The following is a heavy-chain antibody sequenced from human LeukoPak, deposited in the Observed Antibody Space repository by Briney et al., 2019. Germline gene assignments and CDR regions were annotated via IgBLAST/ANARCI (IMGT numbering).Heavy chain of an antibody. CDR3: ARPSYCGGDCYIDY. J-gene: IGHJ4*02. Sequence: TSETLSLTCAVSGGSISSGGYSWSWIRQPPGKGLEWIGYIYHSGSTYYNPSLKSRVTISVDTSKNQFSLKLNSVTAADTAVYYCARPSYCGGDCYIDYWGQGTLVTVSS. D-gene: IGHD2-21*02. V-gene: IGHV4-30-2*05. CDR2: IYHSGST. CDR1: GGSISSGGYS.